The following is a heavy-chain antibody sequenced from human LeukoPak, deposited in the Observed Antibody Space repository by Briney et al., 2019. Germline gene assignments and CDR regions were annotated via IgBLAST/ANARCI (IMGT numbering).Heavy chain of an antibody. Sequence: ASVKVSCKASGYTFTGYYMHWVRQAPGQGLEWMGWINPTSGGTNYAQKFQGRVNMTRDTSISTAYMELSRLRSDDTAVYYCARDPRPSLYYCDYWGQGTLVTVSS. J-gene: IGHJ4*02. CDR1: GYTFTGYY. CDR2: INPTSGGT. V-gene: IGHV1-2*02. CDR3: ARDPRPSLYYCDY.